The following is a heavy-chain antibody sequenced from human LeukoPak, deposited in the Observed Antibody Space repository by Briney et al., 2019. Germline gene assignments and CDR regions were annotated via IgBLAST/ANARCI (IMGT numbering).Heavy chain of an antibody. Sequence: GESLKISCQGSGYNFTTKWIGWVRQMPVKGLEWMGIFYPGDSKTIYSPSFQGQVFISADRSIRTAYLQWRSLKASDTAMYYCARHESVFSMDVWGQGTTVTVSS. J-gene: IGHJ6*02. CDR3: ARHESVFSMDV. CDR2: FYPGDSKT. V-gene: IGHV5-51*01. CDR1: GYNFTTKW.